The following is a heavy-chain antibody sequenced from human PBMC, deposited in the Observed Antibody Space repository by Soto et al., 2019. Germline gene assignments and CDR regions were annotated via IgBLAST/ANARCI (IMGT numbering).Heavy chain of an antibody. Sequence: QVQLQESGPGLVKPSQTLSLTCTVSGGSISSGGYYWSWIRQHPGKGLEWIGYIYYSGSTYYNPSLKSRVTIPVDTYKNQFSLKLRSVTAADTAVYYCARARVVVITFDYWGQGTLVTVSS. V-gene: IGHV4-31*03. CDR1: GGSISSGGYY. D-gene: IGHD3-22*01. J-gene: IGHJ4*02. CDR2: IYYSGST. CDR3: ARARVVVITFDY.